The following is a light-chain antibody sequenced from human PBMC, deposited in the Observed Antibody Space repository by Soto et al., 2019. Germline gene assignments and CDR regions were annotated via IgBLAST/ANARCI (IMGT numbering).Light chain of an antibody. CDR2: KAS. CDR3: QQYNTYPLT. J-gene: IGKJ4*01. CDR1: QSVSTW. V-gene: IGKV1-5*03. Sequence: DSQMTQPPSALSASVGDRVTITCRASQSVSTWLAWYQQKPGTAPNLLIYKASSLEGGVPSRFSGSGSGTEFNITISSLQPDDFATYYCQQYNTYPLTFGGGTKVDIK.